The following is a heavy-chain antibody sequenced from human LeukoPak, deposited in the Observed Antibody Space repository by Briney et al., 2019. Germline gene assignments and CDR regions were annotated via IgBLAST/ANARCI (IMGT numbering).Heavy chain of an antibody. D-gene: IGHD2-21*02. CDR3: AKVHLYCGGDCYGGYDAFDI. Sequence: GGSLRLSCAASGFTFSSYWMHWVRQAPGKGLEWVSAISGSGGSTYYADSVKGRFTISRDNSKNTLYLQMNSLRAEDTAVYYCAKVHLYCGGDCYGGYDAFDIWGQGTMVTVSS. V-gene: IGHV3-23*01. CDR2: ISGSGGST. J-gene: IGHJ3*02. CDR1: GFTFSSYW.